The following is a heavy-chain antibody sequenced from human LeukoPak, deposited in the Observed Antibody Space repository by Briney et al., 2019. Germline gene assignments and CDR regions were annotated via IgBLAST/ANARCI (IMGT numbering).Heavy chain of an antibody. Sequence: PSETLSLTCTVSGGSISSGSYYWSWIRQPAGKGLEWIGRIYTSGSTNYNPSLKSRVTISVDTSKNQFSLKLSSVTAADTAVYYCAREADDGFFDYWGQGTLVTVSS. CDR1: GGSISSGSYY. D-gene: IGHD2-2*03. V-gene: IGHV4-61*02. J-gene: IGHJ4*02. CDR3: AREADDGFFDY. CDR2: IYTSGST.